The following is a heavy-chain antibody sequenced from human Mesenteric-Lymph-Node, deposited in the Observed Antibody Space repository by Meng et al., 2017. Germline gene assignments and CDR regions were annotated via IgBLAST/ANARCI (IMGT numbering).Heavy chain of an antibody. J-gene: IGHJ4*02. D-gene: IGHD3-22*01. CDR1: GFTLSNSE. Sequence: GESLKISCVVSGFTLSNSEMNWVRQAPGQGLEWVSYISRSGRIIYYADSVQGRFTISRDNAKNSVYLEMNNLRAEDTAIYYCAKETTYYYDNSGPPFDHWGQGTRVTVSS. CDR2: ISRSGRII. CDR3: AKETTYYYDNSGPPFDH. V-gene: IGHV3-48*03.